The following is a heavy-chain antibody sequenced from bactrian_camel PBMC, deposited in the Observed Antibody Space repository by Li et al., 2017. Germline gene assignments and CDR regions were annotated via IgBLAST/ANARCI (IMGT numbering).Heavy chain of an antibody. D-gene: IGHD3*01. CDR1: GFTFSSYA. Sequence: VQLVESGGGLVQPGGSLRLSCAASGFTFSSYAMNWVRQAPGKGLEWVSTINSGDGSTYYADSVKGRFTISKDNAKNTLYLDMRSLKTEDTAVYFCARIYFLGGWTDWGQGTQVTVS. V-gene: IGHV3S31*01. CDR3: ARIYFLGGWTD. CDR2: INSGDGST. J-gene: IGHJ4*01.